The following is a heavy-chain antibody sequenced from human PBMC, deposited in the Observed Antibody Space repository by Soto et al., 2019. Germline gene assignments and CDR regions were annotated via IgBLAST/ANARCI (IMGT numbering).Heavy chain of an antibody. CDR1: GGSFSGYY. CDR3: ARGLGADGSYYDDY. Sequence: QVQLQQWGAGLLKPSETLSLTCAVYGGSFSGYYWSWIRQPPGKGLEWIGEINHSGSTNYNPSLKRRVTISVDTSKNQCALKLSSVTAADTAVYYCARGLGADGSYYDDYWGQGTLVTVSS. V-gene: IGHV4-34*01. J-gene: IGHJ4*02. CDR2: INHSGST. D-gene: IGHD1-26*01.